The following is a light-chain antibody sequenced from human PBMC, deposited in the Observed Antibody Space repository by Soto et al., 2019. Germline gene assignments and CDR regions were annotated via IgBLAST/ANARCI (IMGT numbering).Light chain of an antibody. J-gene: IGKJ5*01. CDR1: QSVSSSY. Sequence: EIVLTQSPGTLSLSPGEGATLSCRASQSVSSSYIAWYQQRPGQTPSLLIYGASTRATGIPDRFSGSGSGTHFALTISSLEPGDFAVYDCQHFGGTTLAFGQGTRLEIK. CDR2: GAS. CDR3: QHFGGTTLA. V-gene: IGKV3-20*01.